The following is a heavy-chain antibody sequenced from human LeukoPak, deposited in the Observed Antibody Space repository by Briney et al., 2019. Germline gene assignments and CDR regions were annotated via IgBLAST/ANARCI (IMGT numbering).Heavy chain of an antibody. Sequence: AGSLTLSCAASGFTFSSFEMNWVRQAPGKGLEWVSYISSSGTTIYYADSVKGRFTISRDNAKNSLYLQMNSLRSEAPAVYFFARASIVGAFYFDLWGEGARVTVS. CDR3: ARASIVGAFYFDL. V-gene: IGHV3-48*03. CDR1: GFTFSSFE. CDR2: ISSSGTTI. D-gene: IGHD1-26*01. J-gene: IGHJ4*02.